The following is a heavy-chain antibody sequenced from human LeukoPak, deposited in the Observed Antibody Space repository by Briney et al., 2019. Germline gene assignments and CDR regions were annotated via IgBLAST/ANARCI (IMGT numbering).Heavy chain of an antibody. Sequence: PGRSLRLSCGASGFTFSSYAMHWVRQAPGKGLEWVAVISYDGSNKYYADSVKGRFTISRDNSKNTLYLQVYSLRAEDTAVYYCARDKAIVAFDYWGRGTLVTVSS. CDR2: ISYDGSNK. CDR3: ARDKAIVAFDY. J-gene: IGHJ4*02. V-gene: IGHV3-30-3*01. D-gene: IGHD5-12*01. CDR1: GFTFSSYA.